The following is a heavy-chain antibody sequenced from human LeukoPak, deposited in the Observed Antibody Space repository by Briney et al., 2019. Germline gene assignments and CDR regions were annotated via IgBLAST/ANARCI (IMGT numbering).Heavy chain of an antibody. CDR2: IYPGDSDT. CDR3: ARLTKGCSGGSCYPSY. J-gene: IGHJ4*02. Sequence: GESLKISCKGSGYSFTSYWIGWVRQMPGKGLEWMGIIYPGDSDTRYSPSFQGQVTISADKSISTAYLQWSSLKASDTAMYYCARLTKGCSGGSCYPSYWGQGTLVTVSS. V-gene: IGHV5-51*01. D-gene: IGHD2-15*01. CDR1: GYSFTSYW.